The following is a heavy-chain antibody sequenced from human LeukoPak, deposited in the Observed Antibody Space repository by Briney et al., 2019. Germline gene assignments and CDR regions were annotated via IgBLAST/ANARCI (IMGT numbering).Heavy chain of an antibody. CDR1: GFSFSSYA. CDR3: ARDRSTGASRVFLVQ. Sequence: PGGSLRLFCAASGFSFSSYAMTWVRQAPGKGLEWVSSMSSGSTYIYYADSVRGRFTISRDNAKNSLFLQMNSLRVEDTAVYYCARDRSTGASRVFLVQWGQGTLVTVSS. J-gene: IGHJ4*02. V-gene: IGHV3-21*01. CDR2: MSSGSTYI. D-gene: IGHD1-26*01.